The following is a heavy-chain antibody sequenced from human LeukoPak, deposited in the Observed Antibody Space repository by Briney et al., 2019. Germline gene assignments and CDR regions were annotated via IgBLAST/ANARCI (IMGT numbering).Heavy chain of an antibody. CDR2: IYTSGST. J-gene: IGHJ5*02. CDR3: ARYSSSRGYNWFDP. Sequence: SETLSLTCTVSGGSISSYYWSWIRQPAGKGLEWIGRIYTSGSTNYNPSLKSRVTMSVDTSKNQFSLKLSSVTAADTAVYYCARYSSSRGYNWFDPWGQGTLVTVSS. D-gene: IGHD6-13*01. CDR1: GGSISSYY. V-gene: IGHV4-4*07.